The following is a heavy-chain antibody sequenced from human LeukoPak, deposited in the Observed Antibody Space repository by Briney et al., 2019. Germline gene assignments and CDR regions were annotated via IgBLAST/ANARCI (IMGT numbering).Heavy chain of an antibody. CDR1: GFTFSSYG. J-gene: IGHJ5*02. V-gene: IGHV3-30*18. Sequence: QPGGSLRLSCAASGFTFSSYGMHWVRQAPGKGLEWVAVISYDGSNKYYADSVKGRFTIFRDNSKNTLYLQMNSLRAEDTAVYYCAKALYSSSWAFDPWGQGTLVTVSS. CDR2: ISYDGSNK. D-gene: IGHD6-13*01. CDR3: AKALYSSSWAFDP.